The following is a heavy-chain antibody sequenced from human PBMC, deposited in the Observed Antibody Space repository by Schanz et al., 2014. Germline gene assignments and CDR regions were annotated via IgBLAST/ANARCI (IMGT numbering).Heavy chain of an antibody. CDR3: ASDYNYFETEAP. J-gene: IGHJ5*02. D-gene: IGHD3-16*01. CDR1: GFTFSSYG. CDR2: ISSSGSSI. Sequence: VFLAESGGGVVQPGGSLRLSCVASGFTFSSYGMHWVRQAPGKGLEWVSSISSSGSSIYYADSVKGRFTISRDNANNSLFLRMNSLRAEDTAVYYCASDYNYFETEAPWGQGTLVTVSS. V-gene: IGHV3-21*06.